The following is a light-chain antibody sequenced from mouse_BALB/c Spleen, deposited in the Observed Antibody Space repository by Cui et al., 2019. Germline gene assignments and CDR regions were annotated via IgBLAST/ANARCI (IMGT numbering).Light chain of an antibody. CDR2: LTA. Sequence: QIVLTQSPALMSASPGEKVTMTSSASSSVSYMYWYQQKPRSSPKPWIYLTANLASGVPARFSGSGSGTSYSLTISSMEAEDAATYYCQQWSSNPYTFGGGTKLEIK. CDR1: SSVSY. J-gene: IGKJ2*01. CDR3: QQWSSNPYT. V-gene: IGKV4-68*01.